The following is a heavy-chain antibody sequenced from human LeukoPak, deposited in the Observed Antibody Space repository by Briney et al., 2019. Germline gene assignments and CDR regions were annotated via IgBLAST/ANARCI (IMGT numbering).Heavy chain of an antibody. Sequence: GGSLRLSCAASGFTFSSYSMNWVRQVPGKGLEWVSYISSSSSTIYYADSVKGRFTISRDNAKNSLYLQMNSLRAEDTAVYYCARVGYDSSGYCRDWGQGTLVTVSS. J-gene: IGHJ4*02. CDR3: ARVGYDSSGYCRD. CDR2: ISSSSSTI. CDR1: GFTFSSYS. D-gene: IGHD3-22*01. V-gene: IGHV3-48*04.